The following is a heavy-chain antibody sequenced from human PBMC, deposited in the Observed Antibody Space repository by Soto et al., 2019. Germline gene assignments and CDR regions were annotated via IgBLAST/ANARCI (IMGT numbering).Heavy chain of an antibody. Sequence: QVQLVESGGGVVQPGRSLRLSCAASGFTFSSYAMHWVRLAPGKGLEWVAVISSDGGRKYYADSVEGRFTISRDNSRNTLFLQMNSLGVDDTALYYCARDMLSDWYCYGMDLWGQVTTVTVSS. D-gene: IGHD3-10*02. J-gene: IGHJ6*02. CDR1: GFTFSSYA. CDR3: ARDMLSDWYCYGMDL. CDR2: ISSDGGRK. V-gene: IGHV3-30*04.